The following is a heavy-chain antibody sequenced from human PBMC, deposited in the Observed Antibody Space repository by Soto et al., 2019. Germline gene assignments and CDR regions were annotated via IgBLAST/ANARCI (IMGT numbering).Heavy chain of an antibody. V-gene: IGHV3-23*01. J-gene: IGHJ6*02. CDR1: GFTFSSYA. CDR2: ISGSGGST. CDR3: AKGLTMVRGVIYGMDV. Sequence: HPGGSLRLSCAASGFTFSSYAMSWVRQAPGKGLEWVSAISGSGGSTYYADSVMGRFTISRDNSKNTLYLQMNSLRAEDTAVYYCAKGLTMVRGVIYGMDVWGQGTTVTVSS. D-gene: IGHD3-10*01.